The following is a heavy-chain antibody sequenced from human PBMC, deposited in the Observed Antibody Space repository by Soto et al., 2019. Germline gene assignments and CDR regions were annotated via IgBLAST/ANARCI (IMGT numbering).Heavy chain of an antibody. J-gene: IGHJ3*02. V-gene: IGHV3-33*01. Sequence: QVQLVESGGGVVQSGRSPRLSCAASGFTFSSFGMHWVHQAPGKGLEWVALIWHDGTFTHYADSVKGRFTISRDNSKNMLYLQMNSLRADDTAVYYCARDRHFRGGPDDIWGQGTMVTVSS. CDR3: ARDRHFRGGPDDI. D-gene: IGHD3-3*02. CDR2: IWHDGTFT. CDR1: GFTFSSFG.